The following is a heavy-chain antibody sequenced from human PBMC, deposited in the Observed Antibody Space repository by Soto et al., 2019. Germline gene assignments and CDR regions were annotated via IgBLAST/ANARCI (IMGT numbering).Heavy chain of an antibody. CDR3: ARGANSGWYRLHFDX. CDR2: IIPIFGTA. V-gene: IGHV1-69*13. D-gene: IGHD6-19*01. J-gene: IGHJ4*02. CDR1: GGTFSSYA. Sequence: SVKVSCKASGGTFSSYAISWVRQAPGQGLEWMGGIIPIFGTANYAQKFQGRVTVTADESTSTAYMELSSLRSEDTAVYYCARGANSGWYRLHFDXWGQGTLVTV.